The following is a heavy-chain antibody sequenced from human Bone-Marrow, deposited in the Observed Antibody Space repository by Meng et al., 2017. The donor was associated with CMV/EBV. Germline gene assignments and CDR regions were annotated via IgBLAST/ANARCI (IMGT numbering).Heavy chain of an antibody. CDR2: ISGSGSST. CDR3: AKETIFVVVTDGN. V-gene: IGHV3-23*01. Sequence: CATSGGTFSLYYRSWVRQARGKWLEWGSAISGSGSSTYYADSVKGRFTISRDNSKNTLYLQMNSLRAEDTAVYYCAKETIFVVVTDGNWGQGTLVTVSS. D-gene: IGHD3-3*01. CDR1: GGTFSLYY. J-gene: IGHJ4*02.